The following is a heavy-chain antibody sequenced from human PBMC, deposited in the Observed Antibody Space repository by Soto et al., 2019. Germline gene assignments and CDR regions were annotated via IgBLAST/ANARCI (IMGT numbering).Heavy chain of an antibody. CDR3: ARGPGYGDSHYYYGMDV. Sequence: QVQLQESGPGLVKPSQTLSLTCTVSGGSISSGGYYWSWIRQHPGKGLEWIGYIYYSGSTYYNPSLTSRVTISVDTSKNQFSLKLSSVTAADTAVYYCARGPGYGDSHYYYGMDVWGQGTTVTVSS. CDR1: GGSISSGGYY. CDR2: IYYSGST. D-gene: IGHD4-17*01. J-gene: IGHJ6*02. V-gene: IGHV4-31*03.